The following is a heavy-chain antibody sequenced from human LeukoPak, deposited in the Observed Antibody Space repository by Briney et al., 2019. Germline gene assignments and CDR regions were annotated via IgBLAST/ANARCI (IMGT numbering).Heavy chain of an antibody. Sequence: GGSLRLSCAASGFTFSGSAIHWVRQASGKGLEWVGRIRSKADYAASVKGKFTISRDNSKNTLYLQMNSLRAEDTAVYYCAKDLRYSGSLRAMDYWGQGTLVTVSS. CDR3: AKDLRYSGSLRAMDY. V-gene: IGHV3-73*01. J-gene: IGHJ4*02. D-gene: IGHD1-26*01. CDR1: GFTFSGSA. CDR2: IRSKAD.